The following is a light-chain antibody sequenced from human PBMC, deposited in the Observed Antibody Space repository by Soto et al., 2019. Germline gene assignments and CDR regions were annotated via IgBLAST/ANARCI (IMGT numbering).Light chain of an antibody. Sequence: DIQMTQSPSSLSASVGDRVTITCQASQDISNYLNWYQQKPGKAPKLLIYDASNLETGVPSRFSGSGSGTDFTFTISSLQPEDIATYYCQQYRGFPFTFGPGTKVEIK. CDR1: QDISNY. V-gene: IGKV1-33*01. J-gene: IGKJ3*01. CDR2: DAS. CDR3: QQYRGFPFT.